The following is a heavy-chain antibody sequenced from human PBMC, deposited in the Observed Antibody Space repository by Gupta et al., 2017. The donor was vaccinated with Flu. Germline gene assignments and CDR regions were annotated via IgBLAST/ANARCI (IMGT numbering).Heavy chain of an antibody. V-gene: IGHV3-23*01. Sequence: LTFSYGSMGWVRQAPGKGLEWVSAIDSDGATYYAGSVKGRFTVSRDNSKNTLDLRVIGLRAEDTAVYYCVKGGSANRLVDSWGQGTLVTVSS. CDR2: IDSDGAT. D-gene: IGHD3-10*01. CDR3: VKGGSANRLVDS. J-gene: IGHJ4*02. CDR1: LTFSYGS.